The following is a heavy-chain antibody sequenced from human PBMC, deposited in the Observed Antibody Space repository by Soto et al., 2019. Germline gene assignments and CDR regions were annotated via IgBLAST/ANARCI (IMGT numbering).Heavy chain of an antibody. Sequence: QVQLQESGPGLVKPSQTLSLTCTVSGGSISSGGYYWSWIRQHPGKGLEWIGYIYYSGSTYYNPSLKSRVTISVDTSKNQFSLKLSSVTAAYTAVYYCARSPGVLLDRKHSYFDYWGQGTLVTVSS. D-gene: IGHD1-26*01. V-gene: IGHV4-31*03. CDR3: ARSPGVLLDRKHSYFDY. CDR2: IYYSGST. CDR1: GGSISSGGYY. J-gene: IGHJ4*02.